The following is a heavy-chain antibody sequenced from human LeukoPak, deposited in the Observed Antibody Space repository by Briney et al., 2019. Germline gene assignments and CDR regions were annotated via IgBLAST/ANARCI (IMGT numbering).Heavy chain of an antibody. Sequence: GGSLRLSCAASGFTFSSYSMNWVRQAPGKGLEWVSSISSSSSSYIYYADSVKGRFTISRDNAKNSLYLQMNSLRAEDTAVYYCARDIIRFLEPSYYMDVWGKGTTVTVSS. CDR3: ARDIIRFLEPSYYMDV. CDR2: ISSSSSSYI. CDR1: GFTFSSYS. V-gene: IGHV3-21*01. D-gene: IGHD3-3*01. J-gene: IGHJ6*03.